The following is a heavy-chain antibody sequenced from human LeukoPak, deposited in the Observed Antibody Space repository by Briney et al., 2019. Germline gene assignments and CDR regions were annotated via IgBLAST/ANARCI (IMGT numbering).Heavy chain of an antibody. V-gene: IGHV3-30-3*01. Sequence: SGRSLRLSCAASGFTFSSYAMHWVCQAPGKGLEWVAVISYDGSNKYYADSVKGRFTISRDNSKNTLYLQMNSLRAEDTAVYYCARELSAPISSGGSCLDYWGQGTLVTVSS. CDR3: ARELSAPISSGGSCLDY. CDR1: GFTFSSYA. J-gene: IGHJ4*02. CDR2: ISYDGSNK. D-gene: IGHD2-15*01.